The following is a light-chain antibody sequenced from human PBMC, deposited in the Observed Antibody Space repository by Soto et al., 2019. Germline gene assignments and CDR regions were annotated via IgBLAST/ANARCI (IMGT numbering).Light chain of an antibody. CDR3: QQSGSSPIT. Sequence: EIVLPHSPSIVSLSQGGRATFSSVVSQSVSRSYLAWYQQKPGLAPRLIIYDASTRATGIPDRFSGSGSGTDFTLTISRLEPEDFAVYYCQQSGSSPITFGQGTRLEIK. CDR1: QSVSRSY. J-gene: IGKJ5*01. CDR2: DAS. V-gene: IGKV3D-20*01.